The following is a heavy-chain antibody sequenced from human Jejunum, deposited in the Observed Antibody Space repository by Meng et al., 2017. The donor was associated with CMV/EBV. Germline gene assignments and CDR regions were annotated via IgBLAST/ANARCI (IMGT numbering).Heavy chain of an antibody. CDR1: GDYISSTSYY. J-gene: IGHJ4*02. D-gene: IGHD1-26*01. CDR3: ARKVGATDYFDY. V-gene: IGHV4-39*07. Sequence: LHASGPGLVKPSETLSLPCTVSGDYISSTSYYWGWIRRPPGTGLEWIGSIHYSGSTYYNPSLKSRVTISIDTSKNQFSLKLSSVTAADTAVYYCARKVGATDYFDYWGQGTLVTVSS. CDR2: IHYSGST.